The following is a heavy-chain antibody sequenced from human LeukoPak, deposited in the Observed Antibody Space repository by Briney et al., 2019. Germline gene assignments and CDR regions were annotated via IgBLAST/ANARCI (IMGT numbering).Heavy chain of an antibody. Sequence: GGSLRLSCAASGFTFSSYEMNWVRQAPGKGLEWVSYISSSGSTIYYADSVKGRFTISRDNAKNSLYLQMNSLRAEDTAVYYCAREAVFGWFXXWGQXXLVT. CDR2: ISSSGSTI. CDR1: GFTFSSYE. CDR3: AREAVFGWFXX. J-gene: IGHJ5*02. V-gene: IGHV3-48*03. D-gene: IGHD3-10*01.